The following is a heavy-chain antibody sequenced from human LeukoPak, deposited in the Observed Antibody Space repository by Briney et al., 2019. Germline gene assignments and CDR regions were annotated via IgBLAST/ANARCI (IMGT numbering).Heavy chain of an antibody. V-gene: IGHV3-74*01. CDR3: AREIVVVPRFYYYYGMDV. CDR2: INSDGSST. CDR1: GFTFSSYW. J-gene: IGHJ6*02. D-gene: IGHD2-2*01. Sequence: PGGSLRLSCAASGFTFSSYWMHWVRQAPGKGLVWVSRINSDGSSTSYADSVKGRFTISRGNAKNTLYLQMNSLRAEDKAVYYCAREIVVVPRFYYYYGMDVWGQGTTVTVSS.